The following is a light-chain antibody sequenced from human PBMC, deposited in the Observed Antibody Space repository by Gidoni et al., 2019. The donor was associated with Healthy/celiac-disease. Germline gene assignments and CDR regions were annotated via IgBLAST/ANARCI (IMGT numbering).Light chain of an antibody. Sequence: DIVMTQSPDSLAVSLGERATINCKSSQSVLYSSNNKNYLAWYQQKPGQPPKLLIYWASTRESGVPDRFRGSGSGTDFTLTISSLQAEDVAVYYCQQYYSTPFTFGPXTKVDIK. J-gene: IGKJ3*01. CDR2: WAS. CDR3: QQYYSTPFT. V-gene: IGKV4-1*01. CDR1: QSVLYSSNNKNY.